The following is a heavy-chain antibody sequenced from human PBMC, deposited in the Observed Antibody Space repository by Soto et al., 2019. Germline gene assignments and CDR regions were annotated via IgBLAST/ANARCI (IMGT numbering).Heavy chain of an antibody. J-gene: IGHJ4*02. Sequence: QVQLQESGPGLVKPSETLSLTCTVSGGSISSYYWSWIRQPPGKGLEWIGYIYYSGSTNYNPSLKIRVTISVDTSKNQCSLKLSSVTAADTAVYYCARQGYSYGSVDYGGQGTLVTVSS. CDR2: IYYSGST. D-gene: IGHD5-18*01. CDR3: ARQGYSYGSVDY. CDR1: GGSISSYY. V-gene: IGHV4-59*08.